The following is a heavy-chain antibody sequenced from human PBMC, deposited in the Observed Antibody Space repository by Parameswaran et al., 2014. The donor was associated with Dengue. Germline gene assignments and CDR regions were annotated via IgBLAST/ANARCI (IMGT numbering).Heavy chain of an antibody. CDR2: ISWNSGSI. Sequence: WIRQPPGKGLEWVSGISWNSGSIGYADSVKGRFTISRDNAKNSLYLQMNSLRAEDTALYYCAKDMSTLRYFEGFDYWGQGTLVTVSS. J-gene: IGHJ4*02. D-gene: IGHD3-9*01. V-gene: IGHV3-9*01. CDR3: AKDMSTLRYFEGFDY.